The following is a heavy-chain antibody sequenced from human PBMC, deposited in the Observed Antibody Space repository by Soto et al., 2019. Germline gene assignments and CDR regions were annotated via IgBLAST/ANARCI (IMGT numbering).Heavy chain of an antibody. V-gene: IGHV3-23*01. CDR3: ASTGGYFDN. CDR2: IGGSGSST. Sequence: GGSLRLSCAASGFTFSSYAMSWVRQAPGKGLEWVSAIGGSGSSTYYADSVTGRFTISRDNSKSTLDLQMTSLRAEDTAVYYCASTGGYFDNWGQGTLVTVSS. J-gene: IGHJ4*02. D-gene: IGHD3-16*01. CDR1: GFTFSSYA.